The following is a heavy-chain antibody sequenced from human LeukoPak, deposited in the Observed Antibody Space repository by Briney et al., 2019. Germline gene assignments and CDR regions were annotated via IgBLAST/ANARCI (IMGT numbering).Heavy chain of an antibody. V-gene: IGHV3-30-3*01. CDR1: GFTFSSYA. D-gene: IGHD2-15*01. CDR3: ARATIVVVVAAPGY. CDR2: ISYDGSNK. J-gene: IGHJ4*02. Sequence: PGGSLRLSCAASGFTFSSYAMHWVRQAPGKGLEWVAVISYDGSNKYYADSVKGRFTISRDNSKNTLYLQMNSLRAEDTAVYYGARATIVVVVAAPGYWGQGTLVTVSP.